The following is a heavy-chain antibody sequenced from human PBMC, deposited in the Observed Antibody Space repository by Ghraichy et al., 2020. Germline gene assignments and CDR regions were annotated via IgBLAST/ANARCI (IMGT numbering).Heavy chain of an antibody. D-gene: IGHD3-16*01. V-gene: IGHV3-7*03. CDR1: GFTFSNNW. CDR3: ARGFGGV. CDR2: IKQDGSVK. J-gene: IGHJ6*02. Sequence: GESLNISCAVSGFTFSNNWMSWVRQAPGKGLEWVANIKQDGSVKYYVASVKGRFTVSRDNAKNSLYLQMDSLRAEDTAVYYCARGFGGVWGQGTTVTVSS.